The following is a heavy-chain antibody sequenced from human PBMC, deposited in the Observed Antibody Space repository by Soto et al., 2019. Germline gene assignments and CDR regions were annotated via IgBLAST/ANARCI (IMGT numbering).Heavy chain of an antibody. CDR3: ARAWLWLKGNWFDY. V-gene: IGHV3-48*02. CDR2: ISSSSSTI. CDR1: GFTFSSYS. J-gene: IGHJ4*02. Sequence: PGGSLRLSCAASGFTFSSYSMNWVRQAPGKGLEWVSYISSSSSTIYYADSVKGRFTISRDNAKNSLYLQMNSLRDEDTAVYYCARAWLWLKGNWFDYWGQGTLVTVSS. D-gene: IGHD5-18*01.